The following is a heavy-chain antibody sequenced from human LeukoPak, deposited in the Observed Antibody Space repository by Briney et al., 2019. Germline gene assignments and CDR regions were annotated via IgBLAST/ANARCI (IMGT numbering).Heavy chain of an antibody. CDR2: IVVGNGHI. CDR1: GLTFSASA. CDR3: AAETYIQRCCNLDV. V-gene: IGHV1-58*02. D-gene: IGHD2/OR15-2a*01. Sequence: VASVKVSCKNSGLTFSASAIQWVRQVRGQSLEWIGWIVVGNGHIRYAQRFQERVTLTTDMSTSTAYMELSSLRSEDTAVYYCAAETYIQRCCNLDVWGQGTLVTVSS. J-gene: IGHJ3*01.